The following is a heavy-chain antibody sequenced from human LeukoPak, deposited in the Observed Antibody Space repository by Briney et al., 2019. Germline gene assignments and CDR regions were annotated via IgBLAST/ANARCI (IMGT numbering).Heavy chain of an antibody. V-gene: IGHV3-53*01. CDR2: VYTIGRK. Sequence: ARSMRLSCAASGFSVSDYYMNWVRQAPGKGLEWVSFVYTIGRKYYTDSVKGRFTISRDNSRNTLYLQMNSLRVEDTAVYYCARDDIPVIWGQGTLVTAS. J-gene: IGHJ4*02. CDR3: ARDDIPVI. D-gene: IGHD2-15*01. CDR1: GFSVSDYY.